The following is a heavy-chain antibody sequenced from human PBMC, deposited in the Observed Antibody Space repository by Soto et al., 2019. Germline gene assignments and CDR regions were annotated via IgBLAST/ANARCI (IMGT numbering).Heavy chain of an antibody. V-gene: IGHV4-4*02. CDR2: SHQRGNT. D-gene: IGHD6-13*01. CDR1: GVSISSHDW. CDR3: ATRYNSCFY. Sequence: QVQLQESGPGLVKPSGTLSLTCAVSGVSISSHDWWTWVRQPPGKGLEWIGESHQRGNTNYNSSLESRVTISVDKSKNQFSLKLSSVTVADSAVYYCATRYNSCFYWGQGTLVTVSS. J-gene: IGHJ4*02.